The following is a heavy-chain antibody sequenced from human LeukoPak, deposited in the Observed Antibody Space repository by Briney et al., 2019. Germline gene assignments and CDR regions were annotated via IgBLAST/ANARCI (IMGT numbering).Heavy chain of an antibody. V-gene: IGHV4-34*01. CDR3: TRWDYGTMIA. CDR1: GVSFSDDY. J-gene: IGHJ5*02. CDR2: INHSGSH. Sequence: SETLSLTCAVSGVSFSDDYWNWNRQPPGKGLEWPGEINHSGSHEVNPSLKSGLTMPVDTSRNEFSLQLTSLTAAATAVYSWTRWDYGTMIAWGQGTLVTVSS. D-gene: IGHD3-22*01.